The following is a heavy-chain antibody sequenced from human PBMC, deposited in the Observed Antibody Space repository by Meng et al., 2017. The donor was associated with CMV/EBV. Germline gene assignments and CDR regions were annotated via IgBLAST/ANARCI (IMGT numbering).Heavy chain of an antibody. V-gene: IGHV6-1*01. CDR3: AREAPIGITIFGVVINPLDY. J-gene: IGHJ4*02. CDR1: GDSVSSNSAA. CDR2: TYYRSKWYN. D-gene: IGHD3-3*01. Sequence: SCAISGDSVSSNSAAWNWIRQSPSRGLEWLGRTYYRSKWYNDYAVSVKSRITINPDTSKNRFSLQLNSVTPEDTAVYYCAREAPIGITIFGVVINPLDYWGQGTLVTVSS.